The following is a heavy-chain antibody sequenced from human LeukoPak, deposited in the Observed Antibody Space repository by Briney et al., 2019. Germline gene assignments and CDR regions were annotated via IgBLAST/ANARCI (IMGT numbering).Heavy chain of an antibody. CDR2: IYYTGST. CDR1: GGSISTYY. J-gene: IGHJ5*02. D-gene: IGHD1-26*01. Sequence: SETLSLTCTVSGGSISTYYWSWIRQPPGKGLEWIGYIYYTGSTSYNPSLKSRVTMSLDASKNQFSLELNSVTPTDTAVYYCARGGNYWPQWWFDPWGRGTLVSVSS. V-gene: IGHV4-59*01. CDR3: ARGGNYWPQWWFDP.